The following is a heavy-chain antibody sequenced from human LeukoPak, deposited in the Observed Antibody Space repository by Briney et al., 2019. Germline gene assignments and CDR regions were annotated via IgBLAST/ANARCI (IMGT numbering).Heavy chain of an antibody. J-gene: IGHJ1*01. CDR2: IYSGGTP. V-gene: IGHV3-66*01. CDR3: ASAGGQCSGDSCLEYFQH. CDR1: GITVTSSY. Sequence: PGGSLRLSCEASGITVTSSYMSWVRQAPGKGLEWVSIIYSGGTPYYADSVKGRYTISRDNSKNTLFLQMNSLRAEDSAVYYCASAGGQCSGDSCLEYFQHWGQGTLVTVSS. D-gene: IGHD2-15*01.